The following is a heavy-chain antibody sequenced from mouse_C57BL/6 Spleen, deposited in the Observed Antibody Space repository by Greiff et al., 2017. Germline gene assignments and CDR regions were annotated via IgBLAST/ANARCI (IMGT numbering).Heavy chain of an antibody. CDR2: INPGSGGT. V-gene: IGHV1-54*01. Sequence: VQLQQSGAELVRPGTSVKVSCKASGYAFTNYLIEWVKQRPGQGLEWIGVINPGSGGTNYNEKFKGKATLTADKSSSTAYMQLSSLTSEDSAVYLCARWRTGYAMDYWGQGTSVTVSS. CDR1: GYAFTNYL. J-gene: IGHJ4*01. D-gene: IGHD4-1*01. CDR3: ARWRTGYAMDY.